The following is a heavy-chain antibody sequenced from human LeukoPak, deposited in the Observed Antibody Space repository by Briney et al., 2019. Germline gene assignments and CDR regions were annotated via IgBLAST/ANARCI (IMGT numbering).Heavy chain of an antibody. Sequence: PSETLSLTCTVSGGSISSYYWSWIRQPPGKGLEWIGYIYYSGSTNYNPSLKSRVTISVDTSKNQFSLKLSSVTAADTAVYYCARGPHYYDSSGYYYYYYYMDVWGKGTTVTVSS. D-gene: IGHD3-22*01. CDR1: GGSISSYY. CDR2: IYYSGST. J-gene: IGHJ6*03. CDR3: ARGPHYYDSSGYYYYYYYMDV. V-gene: IGHV4-59*01.